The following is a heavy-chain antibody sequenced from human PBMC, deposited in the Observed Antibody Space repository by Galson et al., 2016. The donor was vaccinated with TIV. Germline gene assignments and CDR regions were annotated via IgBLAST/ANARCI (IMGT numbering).Heavy chain of an antibody. Sequence: SVKVSCKASGYTFNDYYMHWVRQAPGQGLEWMGRINPNTGVTKFAQKFQGRVTMTRDTSITTAYMELSRLRSDDTAVYYCASTPFRGPYHYYGVDVWGQGSTVIVSS. CDR1: GYTFNDYY. D-gene: IGHD3-10*01. J-gene: IGHJ6*02. CDR3: ASTPFRGPYHYYGVDV. CDR2: INPNTGVT. V-gene: IGHV1-2*06.